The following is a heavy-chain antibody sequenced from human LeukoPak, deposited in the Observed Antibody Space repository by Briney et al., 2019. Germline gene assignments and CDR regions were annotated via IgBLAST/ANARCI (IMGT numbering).Heavy chain of an antibody. CDR2: ISSSSSYI. CDR3: AKDVFPVYESSGFSAFPGR. CDR1: GFTFSSYS. J-gene: IGHJ2*01. V-gene: IGHV3-21*03. Sequence: GGSLRLSCAASGFTFSSYSMNWVRQAPGKGLEWVSSISSSSSYIYYADSVKGRVTISRDNSRKKLYLQIHSLRAEDTAIYYCAKDVFPVYESSGFSAFPGRWGRGTPVTVSS. D-gene: IGHD3-22*01.